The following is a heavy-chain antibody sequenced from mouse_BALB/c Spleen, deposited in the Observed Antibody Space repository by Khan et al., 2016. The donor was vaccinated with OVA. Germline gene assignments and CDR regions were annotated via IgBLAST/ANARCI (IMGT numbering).Heavy chain of an antibody. CDR3: ARYGGGYYFDY. V-gene: IGHV1S127*01. D-gene: IGHD1-1*01. CDR1: GYTFTNYW. Sequence: QVQLKESGPELVRPGASVKMSCKASGYTFTNYWMHWVKQRPGQGLEWIGMIDPSNSQTRSDQKFRDKATLKVDKSSNQAYMQLSSLTYEYSAVYYCARYGGGYYFDYWGQGTIVTVSS. J-gene: IGHJ2*01. CDR2: IDPSNSQT.